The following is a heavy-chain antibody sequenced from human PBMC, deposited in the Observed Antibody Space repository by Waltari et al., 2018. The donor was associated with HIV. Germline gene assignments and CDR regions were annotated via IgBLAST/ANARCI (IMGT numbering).Heavy chain of an antibody. D-gene: IGHD3-10*01. CDR1: GYSFKDYW. V-gene: IGHV5-51*01. CDR2: IYPGDSDV. CDR3: ARHFRGSIDY. J-gene: IGHJ4*02. Sequence: EVKLVQSGAEVKKPGESLRISCAGSGYSFKDYWIGWVRQMPGKGLEWMGIIYPGDSDVRYSPSFQGQVIFSVDRSINTAHLQWSSLKVSDTAMYYCARHFRGSIDYWGQGTPVTVSS.